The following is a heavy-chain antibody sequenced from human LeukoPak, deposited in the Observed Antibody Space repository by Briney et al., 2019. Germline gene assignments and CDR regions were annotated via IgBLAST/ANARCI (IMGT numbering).Heavy chain of an antibody. CDR3: AKDFGLFNRGLLDY. D-gene: IGHD3-10*01. Sequence: GGSLRLSCAASGFTFSSYGMHRVRQAPGKGLEWVAVISYDGSNKYYADSVKGRLTISRDNSKNTLYLQMNSLRAEDTAVYYCAKDFGLFNRGLLDYWGQGNLVTVSS. J-gene: IGHJ4*02. CDR2: ISYDGSNK. V-gene: IGHV3-30*18. CDR1: GFTFSSYG.